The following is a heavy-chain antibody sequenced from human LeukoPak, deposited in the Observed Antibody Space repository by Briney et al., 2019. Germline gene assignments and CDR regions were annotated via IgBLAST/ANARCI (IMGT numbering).Heavy chain of an antibody. CDR2: IYSGGST. CDR3: ARSTSSWYGIDY. Sequence: GGSLRLSCAASGFTVSSNYMSWVRQAPGKGLEWVSVIYSGGSTYYADSVKGRFTISRDNSKNTLYLQMNSLRAEDTAVYYCARSTSSWYGIDYGGQGNLVTVSS. V-gene: IGHV3-66*01. D-gene: IGHD6-13*01. CDR1: GFTVSSNY. J-gene: IGHJ4*02.